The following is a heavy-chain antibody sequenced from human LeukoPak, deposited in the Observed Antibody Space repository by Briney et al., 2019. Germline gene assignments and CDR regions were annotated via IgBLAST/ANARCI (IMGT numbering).Heavy chain of an antibody. CDR1: GFTFSSYA. CDR3: ARENAGTSAEYYYGMDV. V-gene: IGHV3-30-3*01. Sequence: GGSLRLSCAASGFTFSSYAMHWVRQAPGKGLEWVAVISYDGSNKYYADSVKGRFTISRDNSKNTLYLQMNSLRAEDTAVYYCARENAGTSAEYYYGMDVWGQGTTVTVSS. D-gene: IGHD1-1*01. J-gene: IGHJ6*02. CDR2: ISYDGSNK.